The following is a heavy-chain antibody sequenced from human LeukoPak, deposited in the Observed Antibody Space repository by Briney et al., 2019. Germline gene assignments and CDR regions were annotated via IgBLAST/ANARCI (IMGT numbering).Heavy chain of an antibody. J-gene: IGHJ5*02. D-gene: IGHD2-2*01. CDR2: IYTSGST. CDR3: ARAVVPAADRGNWFDP. V-gene: IGHV4-61*02. CDR1: GGSISSGSYY. Sequence: SQTLSLTCTVSGGSISSGSYYWSWIRQPAGKGLEWIGRIYTSGSTNYNPSLKSRVTISVDTSKNQFSLKLSSVTAADTAVYYCARAVVPAADRGNWFDPWGQGTLVTVSS.